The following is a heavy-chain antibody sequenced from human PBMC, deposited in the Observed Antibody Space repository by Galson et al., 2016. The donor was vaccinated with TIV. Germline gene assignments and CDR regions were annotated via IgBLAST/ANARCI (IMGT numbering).Heavy chain of an antibody. J-gene: IGHJ4*02. CDR3: ARGFSSYYFDY. CDR2: VSYDRSDK. V-gene: IGHV3-30*03. CDR1: GFTFGSYG. Sequence: SLRLSCAASGFTFGSYGMHRVRHGPGKGLEWLAFVSYDRSDKNYADSVKGRFTISRDNFKNTLYLQMSSLRAEDTAVYYCARGFSSYYFDYWGQGTLVTVAS. D-gene: IGHD6-13*01.